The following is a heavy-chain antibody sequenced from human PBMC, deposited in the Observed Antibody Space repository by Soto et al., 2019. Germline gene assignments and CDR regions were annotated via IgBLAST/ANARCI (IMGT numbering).Heavy chain of an antibody. CDR2: IYDSGSR. CDR1: GGSISSFY. J-gene: IGHJ4*02. D-gene: IGHD5-18*01. V-gene: IGHV4-59*01. CDR3: ARSRDAAIDYFDF. Sequence: PSETLSLTCTVSGGSISSFYWSWIRQPPGKRLEWIAYIYDSGSRNYNPSLKSRVTILADTSKNHFSLKLSSVTAADTAVYYCARSRDAAIDYFDFWGQGTLVTVSS.